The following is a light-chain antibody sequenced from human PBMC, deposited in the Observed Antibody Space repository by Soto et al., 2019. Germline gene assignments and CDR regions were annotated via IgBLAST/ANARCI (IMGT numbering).Light chain of an antibody. J-gene: IGLJ1*01. CDR2: GVT. V-gene: IGLV2-14*01. CDR3: SSFTTSYFYV. Sequence: QSALTQPASVSGSPGQSITISCTGSGSDIGAYNYVSWYQQHPGKAPKLLIHGVTRRPSGVSSRLSASKSAYTASLTIPGLQAEDEATYFCSSFTTSYFYVFGPGTKVTVL. CDR1: GSDIGAYNY.